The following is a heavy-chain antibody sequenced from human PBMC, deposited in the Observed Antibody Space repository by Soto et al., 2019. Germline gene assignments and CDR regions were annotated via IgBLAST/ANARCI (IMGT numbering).Heavy chain of an antibody. CDR3: ASWWGGKRGYMVRGVIPRD. CDR2: IYYSGST. Sequence: PSETLSLTCTVSGGSISSGGYYWSWIRQHPGKGLEWIGYIYYSGSTYYNPSLKSRVTISVDTSKNQFSLKLSSVTAADTAVYYCASWWGGKRGYMVRGVIPRDWGQGTLVTVSS. CDR1: GGSISSGGYY. V-gene: IGHV4-31*03. J-gene: IGHJ4*02. D-gene: IGHD3-10*01.